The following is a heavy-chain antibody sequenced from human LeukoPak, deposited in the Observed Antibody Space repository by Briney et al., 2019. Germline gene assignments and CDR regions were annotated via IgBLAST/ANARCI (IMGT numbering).Heavy chain of an antibody. CDR2: IYPGDSDT. J-gene: IGHJ3*02. CDR3: ARRVVVTAMDPLDAFDI. D-gene: IGHD2-21*02. V-gene: IGHV5-51*01. CDR1: GSSFTSYW. Sequence: GASLKISCKGSGSSFTSYWIGWVRQMPGKGLEGMGIIYPGDSDTRYSTSFQGQVTISADKSISTAYLQWSSLKASDTAMYYCARRVVVTAMDPLDAFDIWGQGTMVTVSS.